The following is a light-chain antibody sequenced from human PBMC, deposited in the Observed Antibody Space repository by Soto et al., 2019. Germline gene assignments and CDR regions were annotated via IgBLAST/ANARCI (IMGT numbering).Light chain of an antibody. J-gene: IGLJ1*01. CDR1: SSDVGGYNY. CDR2: DVS. V-gene: IGLV2-14*01. CDR3: CSYAGSNNFKV. Sequence: QSALTQPASVSGSPGQSITISCTGTSSDVGGYNYVSWYQQHPGKAPKLMIYDVSNRPSGVSNRFSGSKSGNTASLTISGLQAEDEADYYCCSYAGSNNFKVFGTGTKVTVL.